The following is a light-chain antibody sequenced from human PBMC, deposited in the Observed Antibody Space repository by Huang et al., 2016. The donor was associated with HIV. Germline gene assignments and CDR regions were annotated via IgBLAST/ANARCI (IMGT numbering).Light chain of an antibody. CDR1: QSVAKH. CDR3: HHYSNWPPTWT. Sequence: EIVKTQSPATLSVSPGERATLSCRASQSVAKHFAWYQQKPGQAPRLLIYGASTRATGIPARFSGSGSGTEFTLTISSLQSEDFAVYDCHHYSNWPPTWTFGQGTKVEIK. J-gene: IGKJ1*01. CDR2: GAS. V-gene: IGKV3-15*01.